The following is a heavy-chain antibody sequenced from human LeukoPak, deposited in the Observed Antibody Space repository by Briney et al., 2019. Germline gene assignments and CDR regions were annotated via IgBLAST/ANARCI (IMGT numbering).Heavy chain of an antibody. Sequence: SETLSLTCPFYVGFFSHYYWIWIRQPPGLGLQWIGEINHSGSTNYNLSLKSRVTISVDTSKNQFSLKLSSVTAAHTAVYYCATRSGYCYGRNYWGQGTLVTVSS. D-gene: IGHD5-18*01. CDR2: INHSGST. CDR3: ATRSGYCYGRNY. V-gene: IGHV4-34*01. CDR1: VGFFSHYY. J-gene: IGHJ4*02.